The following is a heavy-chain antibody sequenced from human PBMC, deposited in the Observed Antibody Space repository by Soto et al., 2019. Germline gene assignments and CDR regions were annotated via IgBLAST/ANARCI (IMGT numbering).Heavy chain of an antibody. V-gene: IGHV1-3*01. Sequence: VASVKVSCKASGYTFTSYAMHWVRQAPGQRLEWMGWINAGNGNTKYSQKFQGRVTITRDTSASTAYMELSSLRSEDTAVYYCARDRSVLRYFDWSSKRADYYYYMDVWGKGTTVTVSS. D-gene: IGHD3-9*01. CDR3: ARDRSVLRYFDWSSKRADYYYYMDV. CDR1: GYTFTSYA. CDR2: INAGNGNT. J-gene: IGHJ6*03.